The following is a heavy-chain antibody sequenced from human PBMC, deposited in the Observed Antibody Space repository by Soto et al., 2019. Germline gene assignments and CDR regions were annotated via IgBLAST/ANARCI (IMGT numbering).Heavy chain of an antibody. CDR3: ARDRVESGYPEYFQH. V-gene: IGHV3-53*01. CDR2: IYSGGST. J-gene: IGHJ1*01. CDR1: GFTVSSNY. D-gene: IGHD3-22*01. Sequence: LRLSCAASGFTVSSNYKSWVRQAPGKGLEWVSVIYSGGSTYYADSVKGRFTISRDNSKNTLYLQMNSLRAEDTAVYYCARDRVESGYPEYFQHWGQGTLVTVSS.